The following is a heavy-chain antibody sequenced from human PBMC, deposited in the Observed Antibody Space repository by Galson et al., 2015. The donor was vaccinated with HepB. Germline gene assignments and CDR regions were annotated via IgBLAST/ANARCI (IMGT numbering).Heavy chain of an antibody. Sequence: SLRLSCAASGFTFRSFGMHWVRQTPGKGLEWVSLISSDGGNKKYADSVKGRFIISRDNFKSTLYLEMNALRTEDTGVYYCAKDRSPRLILVPGAAFNWFDPWGQGTLVTVSS. V-gene: IGHV3-30*18. CDR1: GFTFRSFG. CDR3: AKDRSPRLILVPGAAFNWFDP. J-gene: IGHJ5*02. D-gene: IGHD3-16*01. CDR2: ISSDGGNK.